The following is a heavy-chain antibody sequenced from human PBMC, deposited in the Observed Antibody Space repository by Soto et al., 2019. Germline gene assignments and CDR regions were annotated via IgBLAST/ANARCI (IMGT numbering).Heavy chain of an antibody. CDR1: GYTFTSYA. D-gene: IGHD3-3*01. CDR2: INAGNGNT. Sequence: ASVKVSCKASGYTFTSYAMHWVRQAPGQRLEWMGWINAGNGNTKYSQKFQGRVTITRDTSASTAYMELSSLRSEDTAVYYCASQPNYDFWSGYYRHFDYWGQGTLVTVS. V-gene: IGHV1-3*01. CDR3: ASQPNYDFWSGYYRHFDY. J-gene: IGHJ4*02.